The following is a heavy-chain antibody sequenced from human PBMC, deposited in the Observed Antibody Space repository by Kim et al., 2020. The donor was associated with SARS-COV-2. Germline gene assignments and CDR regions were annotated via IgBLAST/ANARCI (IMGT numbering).Heavy chain of an antibody. CDR3: ARVGYYDYSNVGDY. D-gene: IGHD4-4*01. CDR2: INHSGST. Sequence: SETLSLTCAVYGGSFSGYYWSWIRQPPGKGLEWIGEINHSGSTNYNPSLKSRVTISVDTSKNQFSLKLSSVTAADTAVYYCARVGYYDYSNVGDYWGQGTLVTVSS. J-gene: IGHJ4*02. CDR1: GGSFSGYY. V-gene: IGHV4-34*01.